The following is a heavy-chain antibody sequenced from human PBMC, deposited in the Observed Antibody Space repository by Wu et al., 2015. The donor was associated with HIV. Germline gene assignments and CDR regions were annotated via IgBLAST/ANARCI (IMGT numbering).Heavy chain of an antibody. CDR3: ATSLTDTTEAGY. CDR1: GYTFTSYN. D-gene: IGHD1-7*01. CDR2: IKPSDGST. Sequence: QVQLVQSGAEVKKPGASVKVSCKASGYTFTSYNMNWVRQAPGQGLEWMGIIKPSDGSTTYAQKFQGRVTMTRETSTSTVYMDLSNLQSEDTALYYCATSLTDTTEAGYWGQGTLVTVSS. V-gene: IGHV1-46*03. J-gene: IGHJ4*02.